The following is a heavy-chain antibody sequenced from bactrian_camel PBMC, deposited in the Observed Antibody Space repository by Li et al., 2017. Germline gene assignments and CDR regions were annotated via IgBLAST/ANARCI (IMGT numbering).Heavy chain of an antibody. CDR1: GTTYSRYC. Sequence: HVQLVESGGGSVEAGGSLRLTCKASGTTYSRYCKGWFRQTPGKEREAVAEMDTDGSTTVADSVKGRFTISQDSSATTLFLQMNDLKPEDTAMYYCSYDVYCSGNWNTFGVWGQGTQVTVS. V-gene: IGHV3S55*01. D-gene: IGHD2*01. J-gene: IGHJ6*01. CDR3: SYDVYCSGNWNTFGV. CDR2: MDTDGST.